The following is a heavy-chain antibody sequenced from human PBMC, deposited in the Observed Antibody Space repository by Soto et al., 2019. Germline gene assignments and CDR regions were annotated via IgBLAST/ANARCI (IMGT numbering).Heavy chain of an antibody. CDR2: ISYDGSSK. CDR1: GFTFSTYC. Sequence: QPGGSLRLSCAASGFTFSTYCMHWVRTAPGKGLEWVAVISYDGSSKYYADSVKGRFTISRDNSKNTLDLQMNSLRAEDTAVYYCAKDQEVTMVRGVIVDAFDIWGQGTMVTVSS. J-gene: IGHJ3*02. D-gene: IGHD3-10*01. CDR3: AKDQEVTMVRGVIVDAFDI. V-gene: IGHV3-30*18.